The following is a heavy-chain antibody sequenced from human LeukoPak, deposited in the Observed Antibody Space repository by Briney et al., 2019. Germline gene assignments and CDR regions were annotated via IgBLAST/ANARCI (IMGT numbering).Heavy chain of an antibody. J-gene: IGHJ5*02. V-gene: IGHV5-10-1*04. CDR3: ARQYYDILTGPNWFDT. CDR2: IDPSDSYT. Sequence: GESLKISCKGSGYSFTSYWISWVRQMPGKGLEWMGRIDPSDSYTNYSPSFQGQVTISADKSISTAYLQWSSLKASDTAMYYCARQYYDILTGPNWFDTWGQGTLVTVSS. D-gene: IGHD3-9*01. CDR1: GYSFTSYW.